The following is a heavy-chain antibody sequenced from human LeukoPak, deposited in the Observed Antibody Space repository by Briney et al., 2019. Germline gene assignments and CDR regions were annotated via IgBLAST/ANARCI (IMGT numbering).Heavy chain of an antibody. V-gene: IGHV3-21*01. CDR2: ISSSSSYI. CDR1: GFTFSSYS. J-gene: IGHJ4*02. D-gene: IGHD2-15*01. Sequence: TGGSLRLSCAASGFTFSSYSMNWVRQAPGKGLEWVSSISSSSSYIYYADSVKGRFTISRDNSKNTLYLQMSSLRAEDTAVYYCVRGYCSDGTCYSPFDYWGQGTLVTVSS. CDR3: VRGYCSDGTCYSPFDY.